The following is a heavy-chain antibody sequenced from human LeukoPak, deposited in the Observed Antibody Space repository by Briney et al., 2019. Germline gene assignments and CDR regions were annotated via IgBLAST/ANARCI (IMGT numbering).Heavy chain of an antibody. CDR1: GFTFSSYS. CDR3: ARGPLYGDYYFDY. CDR2: ISSSSSTI. D-gene: IGHD4-17*01. J-gene: IGHJ4*02. Sequence: GGSLRLSCAASGFTFSSYSMNWVRQAPGKGLEWVSYISSSSSTIYYADSVKGRFTISRDNAKNSLYLQMNSLRAEDTAVYYCARGPLYGDYYFDYWGQGTLVTVSS. V-gene: IGHV3-48*04.